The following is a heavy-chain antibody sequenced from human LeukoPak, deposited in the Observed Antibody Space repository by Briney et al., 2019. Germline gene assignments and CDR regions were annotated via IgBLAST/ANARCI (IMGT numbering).Heavy chain of an antibody. Sequence: PGGSLRLSCAASGFTFSTYDMDWVRQAPGKGLEWVSYISGSSTTKHYADSVKGRFIISRDNAKNSLYLQMNSLRAEDTAVYYCARDRKSGEWDLVPWGQGALVTVSS. D-gene: IGHD1-26*01. CDR2: ISGSSTTK. CDR3: ARDRKSGEWDLVP. CDR1: GFTFSTYD. J-gene: IGHJ4*02. V-gene: IGHV3-48*01.